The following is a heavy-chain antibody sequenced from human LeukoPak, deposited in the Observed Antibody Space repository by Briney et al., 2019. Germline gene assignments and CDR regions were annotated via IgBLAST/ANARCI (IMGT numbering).Heavy chain of an antibody. CDR1: GGSISSYY. CDR2: IYYTGST. D-gene: IGHD2-15*01. CDR3: ARHCSGGTCFAY. V-gene: IGHV4-59*01. Sequence: SSETLSLTCTVSGGSISSYYWSWIRQPPGKGLEWIGYIYYTGSTNYNPSLKSRVTISVDTSKNQFSLKLNSVTAADTAVYYCARHCSGGTCFAYWGQGTLVTVSS. J-gene: IGHJ4*02.